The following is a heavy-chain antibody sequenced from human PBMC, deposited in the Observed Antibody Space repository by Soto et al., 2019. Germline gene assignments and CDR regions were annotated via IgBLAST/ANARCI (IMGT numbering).Heavy chain of an antibody. CDR2: IYTSGST. J-gene: IGHJ6*02. CDR3: AREPLGDFFYYYYGMDV. Sequence: QVQLQESGPGLVKPSETLSLTCTVSGGSISSYYWSWIRQPAGKGLEWIGRIYTSGSTNYNPSLKSRVPMSVDTSKNHFSLKLSSVTAADTAVYYCAREPLGDFFYYYYGMDVWGQGTTVTVSS. D-gene: IGHD4-17*01. CDR1: GGSISSYY. V-gene: IGHV4-4*07.